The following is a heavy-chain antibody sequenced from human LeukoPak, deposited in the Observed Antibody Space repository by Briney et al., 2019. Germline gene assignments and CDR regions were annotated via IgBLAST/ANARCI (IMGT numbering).Heavy chain of an antibody. J-gene: IGHJ4*02. V-gene: IGHV3-30*04. CDR1: GFTFSSYA. Sequence: PGGSLRLSCAASGFTFSSYAMHWVRQAPGKGLEWVAVISYDGSNKYYADSVKGRFIISRDNSKNTLYLQMNSLRAEDTAVYYCARQDCSSGSCYNDYWGQGTLVTVSS. CDR3: ARQDCSSGSCYNDY. D-gene: IGHD2-2*02. CDR2: ISYDGSNK.